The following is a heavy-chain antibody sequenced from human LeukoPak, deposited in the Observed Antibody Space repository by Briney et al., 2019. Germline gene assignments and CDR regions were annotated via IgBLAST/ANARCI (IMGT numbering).Heavy chain of an antibody. CDR1: GYTLTELS. V-gene: IGHV1-24*01. D-gene: IGHD1-26*01. Sequence: ASVKVSCKVSGYTLTELSMHWVRQAPGKGLEWMGGFDPEDGETIYAQKFQGRVTMTEDTSTDTAYMELSSLRSEDTAVYYCATPSGGELLTDDAFDIWGQGTMVTVSS. CDR2: FDPEDGET. CDR3: ATPSGGELLTDDAFDI. J-gene: IGHJ3*02.